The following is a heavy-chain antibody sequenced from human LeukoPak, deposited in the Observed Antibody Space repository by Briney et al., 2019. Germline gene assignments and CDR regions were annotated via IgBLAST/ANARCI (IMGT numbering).Heavy chain of an antibody. V-gene: IGHV3-23*01. Sequence: GGFLRLSCAASGFTFSSYAMSWVRQAPGKGLEWVSAISGSGGSTYYADSVKGRFTISRDNSKNTLYLRMNSLRAEDTAVYYCAKEEIWPHAFDIWGQGTMVTVSS. J-gene: IGHJ3*02. CDR3: AKEEIWPHAFDI. CDR2: ISGSGGST. CDR1: GFTFSSYA. D-gene: IGHD5-24*01.